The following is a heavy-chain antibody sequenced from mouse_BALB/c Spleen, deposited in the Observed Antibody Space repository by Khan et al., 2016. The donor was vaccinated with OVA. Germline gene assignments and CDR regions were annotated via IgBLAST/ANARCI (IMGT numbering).Heavy chain of an antibody. D-gene: IGHD1-1*01. CDR2: IWGDGSI. Sequence: QVRLQQSGSGLVAPSQSLSITCTVSGFSLISYGVNWVRQPPGKGLEWLGVIWGDGSINYHSTLKSRLIISKDNSKRQVFLTLNSLQTDDTATYYCAKVTPDFYSMDYWGQGTSVTVSS. V-gene: IGHV2-3*01. CDR1: GFSLISYG. J-gene: IGHJ4*01. CDR3: AKVTPDFYSMDY.